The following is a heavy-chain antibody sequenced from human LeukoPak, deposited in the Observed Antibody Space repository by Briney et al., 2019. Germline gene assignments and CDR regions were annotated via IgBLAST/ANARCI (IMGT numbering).Heavy chain of an antibody. J-gene: IGHJ3*02. D-gene: IGHD3-9*01. V-gene: IGHV1-2*02. CDR2: INPNSGGT. Sequence: GASVKVSCKASGYTFTGYYMHWVRQAPGQGLEWMGWINPNSGGTNYAQKFQGRVTMTRDTSISTAYMELSRLRSDDTAVYYCARGDYDIFSGGAFDIWGQGTMVTVSS. CDR3: ARGDYDIFSGGAFDI. CDR1: GYTFTGYY.